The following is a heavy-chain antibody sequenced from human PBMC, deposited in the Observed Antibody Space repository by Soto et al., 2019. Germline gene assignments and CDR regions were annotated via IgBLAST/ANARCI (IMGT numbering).Heavy chain of an antibody. CDR3: AREMVRGVMRVNYYYYMDV. J-gene: IGHJ6*03. Sequence: GGSLRLSCAASGFTFSSYSMNWVRQAPGKGLEWVSSISSSSSYIYYADSVKGRFTIYRDNAKNSLYLQMNSLRAEDTAVYYCAREMVRGVMRVNYYYYMDVWGKGTTVTVSS. CDR2: ISSSSSYI. CDR1: GFTFSSYS. D-gene: IGHD3-10*01. V-gene: IGHV3-21*01.